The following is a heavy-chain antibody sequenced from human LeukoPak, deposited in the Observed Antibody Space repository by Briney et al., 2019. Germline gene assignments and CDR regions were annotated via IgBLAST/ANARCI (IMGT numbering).Heavy chain of an antibody. CDR3: ARVYGSDY. CDR1: GFTFSSYG. J-gene: IGHJ4*02. Sequence: GRSLRLSCAASGFTFSSYGMHWVRQAPGKGLEWVSSISSSSSYIYYADSVKGRFTTSRDNAKNSLYLQMNSLRAEDTAVYYCARVYGSDYWGQGTLVTVSS. V-gene: IGHV3-21*01. D-gene: IGHD3-10*01. CDR2: ISSSSSYI.